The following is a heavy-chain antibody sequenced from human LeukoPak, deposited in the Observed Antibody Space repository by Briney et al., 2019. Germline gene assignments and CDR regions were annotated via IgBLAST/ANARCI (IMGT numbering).Heavy chain of an antibody. CDR1: GGSISSYY. J-gene: IGHJ5*02. CDR3: ARGENYSYGYVVSRTNWFDP. Sequence: PSETLSLTCTVSGGSISSYYWSWIRQHPGKGLEWIGYIYYSGSTYYNPSLKSRVTISVDTSKNQFSLKLSSVTAADTAVYYCARGENYSYGYVVSRTNWFDPWGQGTLVTVSS. V-gene: IGHV4-59*06. D-gene: IGHD5-18*01. CDR2: IYYSGST.